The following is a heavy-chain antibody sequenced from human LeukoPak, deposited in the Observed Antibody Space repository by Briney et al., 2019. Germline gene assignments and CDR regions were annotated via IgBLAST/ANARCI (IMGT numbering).Heavy chain of an antibody. CDR1: GFTFDNYG. CDR3: AKDMGFGELTS. Sequence: PGGSLRLSCAASGFTFDNYGMSWVRLAPGKGLEWVSGINWNGGSIGYAHSVKGRFTISRDNSKNTLSLQMNSLRAEDTAVYYCAKDMGFGELTSWGQGTLVTVSS. D-gene: IGHD3-10*01. V-gene: IGHV3-20*04. CDR2: INWNGGSI. J-gene: IGHJ4*02.